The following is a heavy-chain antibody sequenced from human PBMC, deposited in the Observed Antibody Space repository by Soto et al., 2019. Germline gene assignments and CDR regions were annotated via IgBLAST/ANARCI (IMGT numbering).Heavy chain of an antibody. J-gene: IGHJ4*02. CDR3: AREAVSGRTGVDY. V-gene: IGHV1-18*01. CDR2: VNAYNGNT. D-gene: IGHD6-19*01. Sequence: QVQLVQSGAEVKKPGASVKVSCKASGYTFTSYGISWVRPAPGQGLEWMGWVNAYNGNTNYAQKFQGRVTMTTDTATSTAYMALRSLRSDDTAVYYCAREAVSGRTGVDYWGQGTLVTVSS. CDR1: GYTFTSYG.